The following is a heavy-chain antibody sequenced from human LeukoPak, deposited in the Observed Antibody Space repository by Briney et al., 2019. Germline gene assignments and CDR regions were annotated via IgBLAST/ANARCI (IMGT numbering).Heavy chain of an antibody. CDR2: INPNSGGT. CDR1: GYIFTGCS. V-gene: IGHV1-2*02. J-gene: IGHJ6*02. D-gene: IGHD3-22*01. CDR3: AAPATYYYDSSTYSTYYYDAMDV. Sequence: ASVKVSCKASGYIFTGCSVHWVRQAPGQGLEWMGWINPNSGGTNYAQTFQGRVTMTRDTSITTAYMELSRLRSDDTAVYYCAAPATYYYDSSTYSTYYYDAMDVWGQGTTVTVSS.